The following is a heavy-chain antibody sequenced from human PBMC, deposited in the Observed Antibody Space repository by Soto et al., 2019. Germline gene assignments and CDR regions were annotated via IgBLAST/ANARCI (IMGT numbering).Heavy chain of an antibody. D-gene: IGHD2-2*01. CDR2: NIPIFGTA. CDR1: GGTFSSYA. V-gene: IGHV1-69*01. Sequence: QVQLVQSGAEVKKPGSSVKVSCKASGGTFSSYAISWVRQAPGQGLEWMGGNIPIFGTANYAQKFQGRVTITADESTSTAYMELSSLRSEDTAVYYCARSYCSSTSCYPSYYYGMDVCGRGTTVTVSS. CDR3: ARSYCSSTSCYPSYYYGMDV. J-gene: IGHJ6*02.